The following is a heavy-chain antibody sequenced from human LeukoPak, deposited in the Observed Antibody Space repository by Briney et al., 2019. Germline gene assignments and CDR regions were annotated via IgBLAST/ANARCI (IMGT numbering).Heavy chain of an antibody. CDR2: IYSGGNT. D-gene: IGHD3-10*01. Sequence: GGSLRLSCAASGFTVSSNYMSWIRQAPGKGLEWVSVIYSGGNTYYADSVKGRFTISRDNSKNTVYFQLDSLRAEDTAVYYCARTIPYGSGRQHPGKYYFDYWGQGTLVTVPS. V-gene: IGHV3-53*01. CDR3: ARTIPYGSGRQHPGKYYFDY. J-gene: IGHJ4*02. CDR1: GFTVSSNY.